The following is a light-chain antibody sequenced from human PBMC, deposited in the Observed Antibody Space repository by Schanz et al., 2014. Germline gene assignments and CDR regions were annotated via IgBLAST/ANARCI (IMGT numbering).Light chain of an antibody. CDR3: SSYTSSSTVV. Sequence: QSALTQPASVSGSPGQSITISCTGTSSDVGGYNYVTWYQQYPGKAPKVIIYDVSDRPSGVSNRFSGSKSGNTASLTISGLQPEDEADYYCSSYTSSSTVVFGGGTKVTVL. J-gene: IGLJ2*01. CDR2: DVS. CDR1: SSDVGGYNY. V-gene: IGLV2-14*03.